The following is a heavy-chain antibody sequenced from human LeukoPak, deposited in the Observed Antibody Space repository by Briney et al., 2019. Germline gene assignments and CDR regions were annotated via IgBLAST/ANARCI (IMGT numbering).Heavy chain of an antibody. J-gene: IGHJ4*02. CDR2: ISGDGVST. CDR1: GLPIADFA. CDR3: AKESGRFDY. Sequence: GGSLRLSCVASGLPIADFAMHWVRQAPGKGLEWVSLISGDGVSTFYADSVKGRFSISRDNSKSSLYLEMNSLRTEDAAMYYCAKESGRFDYWGQGTLVAVSS. V-gene: IGHV3-43*02.